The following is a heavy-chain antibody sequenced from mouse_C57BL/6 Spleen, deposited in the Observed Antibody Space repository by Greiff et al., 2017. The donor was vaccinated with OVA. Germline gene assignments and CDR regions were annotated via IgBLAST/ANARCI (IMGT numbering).Heavy chain of an antibody. CDR3: ARAAGGDY. CDR2: IYPGDGDT. J-gene: IGHJ4*01. Sequence: VQLQQSGPELVKPGASVKISCKASGYAFSSSWMNWVKQRPGKGLEWIGRIYPGDGDTNYNGKFKGKATLTADKSSSTAYMQLSSLTSEDSAVYFCARAAGGDYWGQGTSVTVSS. D-gene: IGHD1-2*01. CDR1: GYAFSSSW. V-gene: IGHV1-82*01.